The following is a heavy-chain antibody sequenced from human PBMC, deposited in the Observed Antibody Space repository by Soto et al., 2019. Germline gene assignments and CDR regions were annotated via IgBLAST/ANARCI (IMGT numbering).Heavy chain of an antibody. D-gene: IGHD2-15*01. CDR1: GFTFSSYG. J-gene: IGHJ4*02. V-gene: IGHV3-30*18. CDR3: AKDRNIVVVVAPLDY. Sequence: PGGSLRLSCAASGFTFSSYGMHWVRQAPGKGLEWVAIISYDGSNTYYADSVKGRFTISRDNSKNTLYLQMNSLRAEDTSVYYCAKDRNIVVVVAPLDYWGQGTLVTVSS. CDR2: ISYDGSNT.